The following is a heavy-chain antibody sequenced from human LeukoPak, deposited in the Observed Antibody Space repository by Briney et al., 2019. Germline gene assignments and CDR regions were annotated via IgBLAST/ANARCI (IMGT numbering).Heavy chain of an antibody. CDR2: IYYSGST. Sequence: SQTLSLTCTVSGGSISSGGYYWSWIRQHPGKGLEWIGYIYYSGSTYYNPSLKSRVTISVDTSKNQFSLKLSSVTAADTAVYYCARGDYSDSGTYYHDVFDIWGQGTLVTVAS. D-gene: IGHD3-10*01. CDR3: ARGDYSDSGTYYHDVFDI. V-gene: IGHV4-31*03. J-gene: IGHJ3*02. CDR1: GGSISSGGYY.